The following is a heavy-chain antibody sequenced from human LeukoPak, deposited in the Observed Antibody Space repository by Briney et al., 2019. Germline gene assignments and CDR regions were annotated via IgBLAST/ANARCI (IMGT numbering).Heavy chain of an antibody. V-gene: IGHV3-53*01. CDR1: GFNFRAYW. CDR2: IYSGGST. D-gene: IGHD6-13*01. J-gene: IGHJ4*02. CDR3: ARDSGGSSWYYFDY. Sequence: PGGSLRLSCTTSGFNFRAYWMGWVRQAPGKGLEWVSVIYSGGSTYYADSVKARFTISRDNSKNTLYLQMNSLRAEDTAVYYCARDSGGSSWYYFDYWGQGTLVTVSS.